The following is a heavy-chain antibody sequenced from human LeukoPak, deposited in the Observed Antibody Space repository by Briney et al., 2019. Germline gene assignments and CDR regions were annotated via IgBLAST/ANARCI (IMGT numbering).Heavy chain of an antibody. V-gene: IGHV1-18*01. CDR1: GYTFTSYG. CDR3: ARDAVSYYYGSGSYY. CDR2: ISAYNGNT. D-gene: IGHD3-10*01. Sequence: ASVEVSCKASGYTFTSYGISWVRQAPGQGLEWMGWISAYNGNTNYAQKLQGRVTMTTDTSTSTAYMELRSLRSDDTAVYYCARDAVSYYYGSGSYYWGQGTLVTVSS. J-gene: IGHJ4*02.